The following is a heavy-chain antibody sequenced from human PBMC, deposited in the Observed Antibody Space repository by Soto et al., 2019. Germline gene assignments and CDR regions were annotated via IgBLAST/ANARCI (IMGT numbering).Heavy chain of an antibody. D-gene: IGHD6-25*01. V-gene: IGHV1-18*01. CDR3: ASGHSGPD. Sequence: HVLLVQSGPEVRKPGASVNVSCMASGDSFSKFGINWVRQAPGQGLEWMGWISGYSGQTNYAQKFQGRVTMTRDTSTTTADMELRTLRSDDTAVYFCASGHSGPDWGQGTLVTVSS. CDR2: ISGYSGQT. J-gene: IGHJ4*02. CDR1: GDSFSKFG.